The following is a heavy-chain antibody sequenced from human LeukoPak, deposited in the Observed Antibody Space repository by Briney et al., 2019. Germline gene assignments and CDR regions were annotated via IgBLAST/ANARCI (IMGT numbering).Heavy chain of an antibody. CDR1: GFTFSDYY. CDR2: ISSSGSTI. V-gene: IGHV3-11*01. CDR3: ARSMVRGVIIISFDY. J-gene: IGHJ4*02. Sequence: KTGGSLRLSCAASGFTFSDYYMSWIRQAPGKGLEWVSYISSSGSTIYYADSVEGRFTISRDNAKNSLYLQMSSLRAEDTAVYYCARSMVRGVIIISFDYWGQGTLVTVSS. D-gene: IGHD3-10*01.